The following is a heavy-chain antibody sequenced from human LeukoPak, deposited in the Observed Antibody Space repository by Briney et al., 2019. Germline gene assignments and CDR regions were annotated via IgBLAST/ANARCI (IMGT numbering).Heavy chain of an antibody. Sequence: TGGSLRLSCVASGFTFITYAMTWVRQAPGKGLEWVSWTTSSGASTYYADSVRGRFTISRDNAKNSLYLQMNSLRVEDTAIYYCARAETTMSRPHWFDPWGQGTLVSVSS. CDR2: TTSSGAST. CDR3: ARAETTMSRPHWFDP. CDR1: GFTFITYA. D-gene: IGHD4-17*01. V-gene: IGHV3-23*01. J-gene: IGHJ5*02.